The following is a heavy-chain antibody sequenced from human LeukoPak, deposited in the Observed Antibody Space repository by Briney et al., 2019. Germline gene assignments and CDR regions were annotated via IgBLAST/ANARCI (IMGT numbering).Heavy chain of an antibody. V-gene: IGHV3-49*04. CDR3: TRGPIQLWIHNAMDV. Sequence: GGSLRLSCTTSGFTFGDHAMSWVRQAPGKGLEWVGFVRSRAYRGTTEYAASVKDRFIISREDSRNIAYLQMNSLRIEDTAAYYCTRGPIQLWIHNAMDVWGQGTTVIVSS. D-gene: IGHD5-18*01. J-gene: IGHJ6*02. CDR1: GFTFGDHA. CDR2: VRSRAYRGTT.